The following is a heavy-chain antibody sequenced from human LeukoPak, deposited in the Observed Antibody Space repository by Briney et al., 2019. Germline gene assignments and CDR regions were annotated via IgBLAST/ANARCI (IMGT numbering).Heavy chain of an antibody. D-gene: IGHD4-11*01. CDR3: ARDQSPDYPHYYGMDV. CDR1: GFTFSSYG. CDR2: IWYDGSNK. Sequence: GGSLRLSCAASGFTFSSYGMHWVRQAPGKGLEWVAVIWYDGSNKYYADSVKGRFTISRDNSKNTLYLQMNSLRAEDTAVYYCARDQSPDYPHYYGMDVWGQGTTVTVSS. J-gene: IGHJ6*02. V-gene: IGHV3-33*01.